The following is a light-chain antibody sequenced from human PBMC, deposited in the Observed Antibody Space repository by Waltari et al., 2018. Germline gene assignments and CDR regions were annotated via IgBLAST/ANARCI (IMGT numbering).Light chain of an antibody. Sequence: DIQLPHSPSTLSASVVDRVTITCRASQSISSWLAWYQQKPGKAPNLLIYKASNLESGVPSRFSGSGSGTEFTLNISSLQPDDFATYNCQQYDSYPLTFGEGTKVEIK. J-gene: IGKJ4*01. CDR3: QQYDSYPLT. V-gene: IGKV1-5*03. CDR1: QSISSW. CDR2: KAS.